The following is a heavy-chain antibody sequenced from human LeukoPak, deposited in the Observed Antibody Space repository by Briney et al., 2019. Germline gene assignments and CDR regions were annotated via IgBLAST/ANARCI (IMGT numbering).Heavy chain of an antibody. Sequence: PGGSLRLSCAASGFTFSSYAMSWVRQAPGKGLEWVSAISGSGGSTYYADSVKGRFAISRDNSKNTLYLQMNSLGAEDTAVYYCAKVVVITFGEFDYWGQGTLVTVSS. CDR3: AKVVVITFGEFDY. V-gene: IGHV3-23*01. J-gene: IGHJ4*02. CDR1: GFTFSSYA. CDR2: ISGSGGST. D-gene: IGHD3-22*01.